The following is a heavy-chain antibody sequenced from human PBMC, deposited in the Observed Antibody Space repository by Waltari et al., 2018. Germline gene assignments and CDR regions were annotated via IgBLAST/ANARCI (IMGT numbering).Heavy chain of an antibody. CDR1: GGSFSGYY. D-gene: IGHD1-1*01. CDR3: ARGGNWNHKGLPYY. J-gene: IGHJ4*02. V-gene: IGHV4-34*01. Sequence: QVQLQQWGAGLLKPSETLSLTCAVYGGSFSGYYWSWIRQPPGKGLEWIGEINHSGSTNYNPSLKSRVTISVDTSKNQFSLKLSSVTAADTAVYYCARGGNWNHKGLPYYWGQGTLVTVSS. CDR2: INHSGST.